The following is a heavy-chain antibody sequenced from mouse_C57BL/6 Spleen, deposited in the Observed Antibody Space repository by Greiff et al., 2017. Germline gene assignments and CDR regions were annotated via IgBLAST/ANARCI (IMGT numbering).Heavy chain of an antibody. CDR1: GYTFTSYT. CDR3: ARNPDYYGSSYGWDGGAMDY. J-gene: IGHJ4*01. D-gene: IGHD1-1*01. V-gene: IGHV1-4*01. Sequence: QVQLKESGAELARPGASVKMSCKASGYTFTSYTMHWVKQRPGQGLEWIGYINPSSGYTKYNQKFKDKATLTADKSSSTAYMQLSSLTSEDSAVYYCARNPDYYGSSYGWDGGAMDYWGQGTSVTVSS. CDR2: INPSSGYT.